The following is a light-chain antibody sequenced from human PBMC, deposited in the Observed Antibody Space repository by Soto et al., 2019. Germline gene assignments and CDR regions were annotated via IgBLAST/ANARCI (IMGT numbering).Light chain of an antibody. CDR1: QSGFSFY. CDR2: GTF. CDR3: HQYASSPWT. Sequence: ELVLTQSPGTLSLSPGERATLSCRASQSGFSFYLAWFQQKPGQAPRLLIYGTFTRATGIPDRFSGSGSGTDFTLTISRLEHEDFAVYYCHQYASSPWTLSQGTKVDIK. J-gene: IGKJ1*01. V-gene: IGKV3-20*01.